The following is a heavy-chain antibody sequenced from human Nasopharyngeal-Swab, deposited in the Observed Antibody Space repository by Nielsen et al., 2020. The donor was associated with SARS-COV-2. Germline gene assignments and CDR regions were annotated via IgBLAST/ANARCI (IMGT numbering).Heavy chain of an antibody. Sequence: ASVKVSCKASGGTFSSYAISWVRQAPGQGLEWMGRINPNSGGTNYAQKFQGRVTMTRDTSISTAYMELSRLRSDDTAVYYCARTLKGSGSYIYWGQGTLVTVSS. CDR2: INPNSGGT. CDR3: ARTLKGSGSYIY. D-gene: IGHD3-10*01. CDR1: GGTFSSYA. V-gene: IGHV1-2*06. J-gene: IGHJ4*02.